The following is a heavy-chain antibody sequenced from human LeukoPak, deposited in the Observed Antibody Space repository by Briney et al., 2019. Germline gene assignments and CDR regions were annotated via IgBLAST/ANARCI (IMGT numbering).Heavy chain of an antibody. Sequence: TGGSLRLSCTASGFTVSNNYMTWVRQAPGKGLERVSVIYTDTSTHYADSVKGRFTISRDTSRNTLHLQMIGLRAEDTAVYYCVLESGGTLRYWGRGSLVTVSS. V-gene: IGHV3-66*01. J-gene: IGHJ4*02. D-gene: IGHD2-15*01. CDR2: IYTDTST. CDR3: VLESGGTLRY. CDR1: GFTVSNNY.